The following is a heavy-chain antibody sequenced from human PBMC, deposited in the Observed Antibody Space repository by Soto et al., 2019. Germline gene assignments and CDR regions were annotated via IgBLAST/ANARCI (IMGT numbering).Heavy chain of an antibody. V-gene: IGHV4-39*07. Sequence: PSETLSLTCAVSGGSISSSSYYWGWIRQPPGKGLEWIGFIFYGGGTFYNPSLKSRLTISIDTSKNQFSLKLSSVTAADTAVYYCARVPGPWGQGTLVTVSS. J-gene: IGHJ5*02. CDR1: GGSISSSSYY. CDR3: ARVPGP. CDR2: IFYGGGT.